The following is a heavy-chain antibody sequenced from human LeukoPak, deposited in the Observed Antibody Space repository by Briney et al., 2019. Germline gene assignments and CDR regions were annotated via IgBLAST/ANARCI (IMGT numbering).Heavy chain of an antibody. CDR3: KKDDVDTAMVEIDY. CDR1: GFTVSSNE. D-gene: IGHD5-18*01. J-gene: IGHJ4*02. CDR2: ISGGRT. Sequence: PGGSLRLSCAASGFTVSSNEMSWVRQAPGKGLEWVSSISGGRTYYADSRKGRFTISRDNSKNTLYLQMNSLRAEDTAVYYCKKDDVDTAMVEIDYWGQGTLVTVSS. V-gene: IGHV3-38-3*01.